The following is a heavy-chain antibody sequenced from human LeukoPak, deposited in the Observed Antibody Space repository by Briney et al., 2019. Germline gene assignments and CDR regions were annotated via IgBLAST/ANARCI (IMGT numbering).Heavy chain of an antibody. CDR2: IRSKADSYAT. D-gene: IGHD3-22*01. J-gene: IGHJ4*02. CDR3: TRLEVVARPFDY. Sequence: PGGSLKLSCAASGFTFSGSAVHWVRQASGKGREWGGRIRSKADSYATAYAASVKGRFTTSRDDSKNTAYLQMNSLKTEDTAVYYCTRLEVVARPFDYWGQGTLVTVSS. V-gene: IGHV3-73*01. CDR1: GFTFSGSA.